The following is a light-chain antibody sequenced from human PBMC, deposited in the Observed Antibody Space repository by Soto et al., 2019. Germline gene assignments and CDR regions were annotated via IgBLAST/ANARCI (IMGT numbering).Light chain of an antibody. V-gene: IGKV1-27*01. Sequence: DIQMTQSPSSLSASVGGRVTITCRASQGISNYLVWYQQKPGKVPKLLIYTSSTLQSGVPSRFSGSGSGTDFTLTISSLQPEDVETYYCQKHDNAPLTFGGGTKVEIK. CDR2: TSS. CDR1: QGISNY. CDR3: QKHDNAPLT. J-gene: IGKJ4*01.